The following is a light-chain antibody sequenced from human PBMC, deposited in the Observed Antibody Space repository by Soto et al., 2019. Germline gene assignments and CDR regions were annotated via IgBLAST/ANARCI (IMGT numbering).Light chain of an antibody. CDR3: QQLNSYPS. J-gene: IGKJ3*01. Sequence: DFQMTQSPSFLSASVGDRVTITCRASQGISSYLAWYQQKPGKAPKLLIYAASTLQSGVPSRFSGSGSGTEFTLTISSLQPEDFATYYCQQLNSYPSFGPGTKVDIK. V-gene: IGKV1-9*01. CDR1: QGISSY. CDR2: AAS.